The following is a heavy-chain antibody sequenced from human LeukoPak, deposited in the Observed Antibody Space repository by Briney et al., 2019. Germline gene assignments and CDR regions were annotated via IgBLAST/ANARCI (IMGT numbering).Heavy chain of an antibody. CDR1: GGSISSGGYY. CDR3: AQVGIWFGESRDY. Sequence: SETLSLTCTVSGGSISSGGYYWSWIRQHPGKGLEWIGYIYYSGSTYYNPSLKSRVTISVDTSKNQFSLKLSSVTAADTAVYYCAQVGIWFGESRDYWGQGTLVTVSS. CDR2: IYYSGST. J-gene: IGHJ4*02. V-gene: IGHV4-31*03. D-gene: IGHD3-10*01.